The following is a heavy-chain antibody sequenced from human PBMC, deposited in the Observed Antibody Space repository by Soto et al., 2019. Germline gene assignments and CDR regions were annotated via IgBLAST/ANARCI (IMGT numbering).Heavy chain of an antibody. CDR3: ARIKDSSSYYYYGMDV. CDR2: MNPNSGNT. Sequence: QVQLVQSGAEVKKPGASVKVSCKASGYTFTSYDINWVRQATGQGLEWMGWMNPNSGNTGYAQKFQGRVTMTRNTSISTAYTELSSLRSEDTAVYYCARIKDSSSYYYYGMDVWGQGTTVTVSS. CDR1: GYTFTSYD. J-gene: IGHJ6*02. D-gene: IGHD6-6*01. V-gene: IGHV1-8*01.